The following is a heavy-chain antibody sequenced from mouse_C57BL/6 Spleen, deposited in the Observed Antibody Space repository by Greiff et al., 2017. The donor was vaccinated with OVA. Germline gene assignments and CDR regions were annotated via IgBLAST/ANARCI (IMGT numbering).Heavy chain of an antibody. V-gene: IGHV5-15*01. Sequence: EVKLMEPGGGLVQPGGSLKVSCAASGFTFSDYGMAWVRQAPRKGPEWVAFISHLAYSIYYADNVTGRFTITRENAKNTPYLEMSSLRSEDTAMYYCARQGEGSMDYWGQGTSVTVSS. CDR2: ISHLAYSI. CDR1: GFTFSDYG. J-gene: IGHJ4*01. CDR3: ARQGEGSMDY.